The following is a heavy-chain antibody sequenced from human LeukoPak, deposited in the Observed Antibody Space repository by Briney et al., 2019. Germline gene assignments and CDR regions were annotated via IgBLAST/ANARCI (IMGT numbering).Heavy chain of an antibody. J-gene: IGHJ4*02. D-gene: IGHD3-10*01. V-gene: IGHV4-34*01. CDR3: ARAVYGSGRIDY. Sequence: SETLSLTCAVYGGSFSGYYWSWIRQPPRKGLEWIGEINHSGSTNYNPSLKSRVTISVDTSKNQFSLKLSSVTAADTAVYYCARAVYGSGRIDYWGQGTLVTVSS. CDR1: GGSFSGYY. CDR2: INHSGST.